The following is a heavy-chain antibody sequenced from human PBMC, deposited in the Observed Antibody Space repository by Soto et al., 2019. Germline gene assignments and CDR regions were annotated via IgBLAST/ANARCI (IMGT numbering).Heavy chain of an antibody. CDR1: GYTFTGYY. J-gene: IGHJ6*02. V-gene: IGHV1-2*02. D-gene: IGHD3-10*01. CDR2: INPNSGGT. Sequence: ASVKVSCKASGYTFTGYYMHWVRRAPGQGLEWMGWINPNSGGTNYAQKFQGRVTMTRDTSISTAYMELSRLRSDDTAVYYCARARRFGESRHYYYYYGMDVWGQGTTVTVSS. CDR3: ARARRFGESRHYYYYYGMDV.